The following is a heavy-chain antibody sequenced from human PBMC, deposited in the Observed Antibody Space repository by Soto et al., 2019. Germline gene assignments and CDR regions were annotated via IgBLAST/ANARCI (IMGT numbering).Heavy chain of an antibody. Sequence: GGSLRLSCAASGFTFSNYGMHWVRQAPGKGLEWVAVISYDGSNKYYADSVKGRFTISRDNSKNTLYLQMNSLRAEDTAVYYCARGGIAAGFDIWGQGTVVTVSS. J-gene: IGHJ3*02. D-gene: IGHD6-13*01. CDR1: GFTFSNYG. CDR3: ARGGIAAGFDI. V-gene: IGHV3-30*03. CDR2: ISYDGSNK.